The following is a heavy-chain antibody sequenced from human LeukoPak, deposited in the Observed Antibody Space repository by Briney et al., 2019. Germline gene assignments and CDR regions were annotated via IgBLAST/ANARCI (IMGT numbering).Heavy chain of an antibody. J-gene: IGHJ5*02. V-gene: IGHV3-11*04. CDR1: GFTFSDYY. Sequence: GGSLRLSCAASGFTFSDYYMSWIRQAPGKGLEWVSYISSSGSAIYYADSVKGRFTISRDNAKNSLYLQMNSLRAEDTAVYYCARDRGGYYYDSSGYEEGIWFDPWGQGTLVTVSS. CDR3: ARDRGGYYYDSSGYEEGIWFDP. CDR2: ISSSGSAI. D-gene: IGHD3-22*01.